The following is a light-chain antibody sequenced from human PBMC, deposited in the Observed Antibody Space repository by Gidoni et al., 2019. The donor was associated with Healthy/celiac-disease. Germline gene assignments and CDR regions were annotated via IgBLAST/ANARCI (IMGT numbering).Light chain of an antibody. CDR1: QSISSY. V-gene: IGKV1-39*01. Sequence: DSQTTQSPSCLSASVGDRLTITCRASQSISSYLNWYQQKPGKGPKLLIYAAYSLQSGVPSRCSGRGSGTDFTLTISSLQSEDFAAYNCHKNYRTLRTFGQGTKVEIK. CDR2: AAY. CDR3: HKNYRTLRT. J-gene: IGKJ1*01.